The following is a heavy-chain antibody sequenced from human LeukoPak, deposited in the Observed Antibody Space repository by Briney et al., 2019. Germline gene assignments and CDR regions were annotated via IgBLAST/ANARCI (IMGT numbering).Heavy chain of an antibody. CDR3: AREQGIRYGYQLLSDDSRYDAFDI. J-gene: IGHJ3*02. Sequence: GASVKVSCKASGYTFTGYYMHWVRQAPGQGLEWMGWINPNSGGTNYAQKFQGRVTMTRDTSISTAYMELSRLRSDDTAVYYCAREQGIRYGYQLLSDDSRYDAFDIWGQGTMVTVSS. V-gene: IGHV1-2*02. CDR1: GYTFTGYY. D-gene: IGHD2-2*01. CDR2: INPNSGGT.